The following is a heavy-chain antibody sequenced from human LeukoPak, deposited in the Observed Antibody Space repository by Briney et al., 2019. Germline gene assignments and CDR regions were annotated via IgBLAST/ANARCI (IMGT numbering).Heavy chain of an antibody. CDR3: AKDRYFDWLLPSPTADY. Sequence: PGGSLRLSCAASGFTFSSYGMHWVRQAPGKGLEWVAVISYDGSNKYYADSVKGRFTISRDNSKNTLYLQMNSLRAEDTAVYYCAKDRYFDWLLPSPTADYWGQGTLVTVSS. D-gene: IGHD3-9*01. V-gene: IGHV3-30*18. CDR2: ISYDGSNK. J-gene: IGHJ4*02. CDR1: GFTFSSYG.